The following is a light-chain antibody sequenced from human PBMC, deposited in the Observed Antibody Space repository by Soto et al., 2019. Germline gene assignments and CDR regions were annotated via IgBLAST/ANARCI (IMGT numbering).Light chain of an antibody. CDR1: QSVSSN. J-gene: IGKJ1*01. CDR2: DAS. Sequence: IVITQSASTLSVSPGERATLSCRASQSVSSNLAWYQQKPGQAPRLLIYDASNRATGIPARFSGSGSGTDFTLTISSLQSEDFAVYYCQQYNDWPWTFGQGTKVDNK. V-gene: IGKV3D-15*01. CDR3: QQYNDWPWT.